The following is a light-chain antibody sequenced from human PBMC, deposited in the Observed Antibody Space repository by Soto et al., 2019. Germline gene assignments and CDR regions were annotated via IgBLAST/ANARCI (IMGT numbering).Light chain of an antibody. CDR3: QQYNSSPVT. V-gene: IGKV1-5*01. J-gene: IGKJ4*01. CDR1: QSISSW. CDR2: DAS. Sequence: DIQMTQSPSTLSASVGDRVTITCRASQSISSWLAWYQQKPGKAPKLLIYDASSLESGVPSRFGGSGSGTEFTLTISSLQPDDFATYYCQQYNSSPVTFGGGTKVDIK.